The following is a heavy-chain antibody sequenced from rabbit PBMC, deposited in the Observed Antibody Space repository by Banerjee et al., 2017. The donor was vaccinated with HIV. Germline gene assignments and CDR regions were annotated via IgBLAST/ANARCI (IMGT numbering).Heavy chain of an antibody. CDR3: ARDDAGVVGYDWDL. D-gene: IGHD4-2*01. CDR1: GFSFTNKYV. Sequence: QEQLEESGGDLVKPEGSLTLTCTASGFSFTNKYVMCWVRQVPGKGLEWIACTNTISGDTVYASWAKGRFTISKTPSTTVTLQMTSLTAADTAPYFCARDDAGVVGYDWDLWGPVSLDTVS. V-gene: IGHV1S45*01. CDR2: TNTISGDT. J-gene: IGHJ4*01.